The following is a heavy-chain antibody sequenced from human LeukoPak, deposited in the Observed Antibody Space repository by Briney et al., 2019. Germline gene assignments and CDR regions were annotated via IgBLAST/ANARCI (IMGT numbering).Heavy chain of an antibody. Sequence: PGGSLRLSCAASGFIFSTYGMHWVRQAPGKGLEWVALIWNAGTNTYYADSVKGRFTISRDNSKNTLYLQMNNLRAEDTAVYYCVGDTPPGGDFYLDYWGQGTLVIVSS. J-gene: IGHJ4*02. CDR1: GFIFSTYG. CDR3: VGDTPPGGDFYLDY. D-gene: IGHD3-16*01. V-gene: IGHV3-33*01. CDR2: IWNAGTNT.